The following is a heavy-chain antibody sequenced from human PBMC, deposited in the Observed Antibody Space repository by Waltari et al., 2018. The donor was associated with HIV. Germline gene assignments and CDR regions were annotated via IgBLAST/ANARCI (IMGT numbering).Heavy chain of an antibody. CDR1: GFSLSTRGVG. V-gene: IGHV2-5*01. Sequence: QITLKESGPTLVKPTQTLTLTCTFSGFSLSTRGVGVGWIRQPPGKALEWLALIYWNDDKRYSPSLKSRLTITKDTSKNQVVLTMTNMDPVDTATYYCARPTMVVAATSGGDAFDIWGQGTMVTVSS. CDR2: IYWNDDK. CDR3: ARPTMVVAATSGGDAFDI. J-gene: IGHJ3*02. D-gene: IGHD2-15*01.